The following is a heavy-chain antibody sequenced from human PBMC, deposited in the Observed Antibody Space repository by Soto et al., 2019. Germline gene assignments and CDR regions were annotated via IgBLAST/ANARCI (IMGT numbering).Heavy chain of an antibody. CDR1: GFTFASHT. D-gene: IGHD6-6*01. J-gene: IGHJ5*02. Sequence: GGSLRLSCAASGFTFASHTMNWVGQAPGKGLQWVSTITDSGGRTYYADSVKGRFTISRDNSKNTLSLQMNNLRAEDTAIYYCAKDLGSSSPNWFDPWGPGTLVTVSS. CDR2: ITDSGGRT. V-gene: IGHV3-23*01. CDR3: AKDLGSSSPNWFDP.